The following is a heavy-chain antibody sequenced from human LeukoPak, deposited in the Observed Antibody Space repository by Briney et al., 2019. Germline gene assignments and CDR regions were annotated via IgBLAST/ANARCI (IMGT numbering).Heavy chain of an antibody. CDR3: ARYGLIRGFEY. J-gene: IGHJ4*02. CDR1: GGSISSGGYF. V-gene: IGHV4-31*03. CDR2: IYYSGST. D-gene: IGHD3-16*01. Sequence: PSQTLSLTCSVSGGSISSGGYFWSWIRQPPGKGLEWIGYIYYSGSTYYNPSLKSRVTISVDTSRKQFSLKLSSVTAADTAVYYCARYGLIRGFEYWGQGTLVTVSS.